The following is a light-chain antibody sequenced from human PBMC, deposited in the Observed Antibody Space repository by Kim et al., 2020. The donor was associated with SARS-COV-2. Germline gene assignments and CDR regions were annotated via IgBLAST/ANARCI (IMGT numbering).Light chain of an antibody. Sequence: AIRMTQSPSSFSASTGDRVTITCRASQDISNYLAWYRQEPGKAPKLLIFAASTLQSGVPSRFSGSGSGTDFTLTISSLQSEDFATYYCQQYYNYPHTFGQGTKLEI. CDR3: QQYYNYPHT. CDR2: AAS. V-gene: IGKV1-8*01. J-gene: IGKJ2*01. CDR1: QDISNY.